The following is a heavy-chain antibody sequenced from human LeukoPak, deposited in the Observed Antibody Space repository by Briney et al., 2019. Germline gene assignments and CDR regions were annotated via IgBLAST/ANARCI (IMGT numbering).Heavy chain of an antibody. CDR1: GFTFDDYA. Sequence: GRSLRLSCAASGFTFDDYAMHWVRQAPGKGLEWVSGISWNSGSIGYADSVKGRFTISRDNAKNSLYLQMNSLRAEDTALYYCANAIGRVVVVPAATVPGVGAFDIWGQGTMVTVSS. J-gene: IGHJ3*02. D-gene: IGHD2-2*01. V-gene: IGHV3-9*01. CDR2: ISWNSGSI. CDR3: ANAIGRVVVVPAATVPGVGAFDI.